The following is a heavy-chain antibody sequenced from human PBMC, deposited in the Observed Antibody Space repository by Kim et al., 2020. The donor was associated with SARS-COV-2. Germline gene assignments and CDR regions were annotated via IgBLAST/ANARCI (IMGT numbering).Heavy chain of an antibody. J-gene: IGHJ5*02. D-gene: IGHD2-15*01. Sequence: DASEKYYVDSVKGRFTIARDHAKNSLYLQMNSLRAEDTAVYYCARGYSAWGQGTLVTVSS. CDR3: ARGYSA. CDR2: DASEK. V-gene: IGHV3-7*01.